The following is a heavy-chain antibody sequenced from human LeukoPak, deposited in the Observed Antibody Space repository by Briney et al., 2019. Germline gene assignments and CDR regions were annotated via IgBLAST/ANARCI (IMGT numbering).Heavy chain of an antibody. CDR3: ARVTMVRGVIIFDY. CDR2: INAGDGNT. V-gene: IGHV1-3*01. Sequence: GASVKVSCKASGYTFTSYAMHWVRQAPGQRLEWMGWINAGDGNTKYSQKFQGRVTITRDTSASTAYMELSSLRSEDTAVCYCARVTMVRGVIIFDYWGQGTLVTVSS. D-gene: IGHD3-10*01. J-gene: IGHJ4*02. CDR1: GYTFTSYA.